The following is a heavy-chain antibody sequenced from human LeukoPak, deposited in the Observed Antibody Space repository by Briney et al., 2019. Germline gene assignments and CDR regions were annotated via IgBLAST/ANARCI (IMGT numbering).Heavy chain of an antibody. CDR2: ISAYNGNT. J-gene: IGHJ6*04. V-gene: IGHV1-18*04. Sequence: ASVKVSCKASGYTFTSYGISWVRQAPGQGLEWMGWISAYNGNTNYAQKLQGRVTMTTDTSTSTAYMELRSLRSDDTAVYYCARDLGSCYGFYCGYGMDVWGKGTTVTVSS. CDR3: ARDLGSCYGFYCGYGMDV. D-gene: IGHD2-15*01. CDR1: GYTFTSYG.